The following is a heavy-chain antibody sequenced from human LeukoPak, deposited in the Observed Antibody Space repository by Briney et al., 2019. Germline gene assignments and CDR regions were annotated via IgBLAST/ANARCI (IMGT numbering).Heavy chain of an antibody. CDR2: ISYDGSNK. J-gene: IGHJ4*02. D-gene: IGHD3-9*01. CDR3: ARERGVRSYYDILTGYYDYFDY. V-gene: IGHV3-30*04. CDR1: GFTFSSYA. Sequence: GGSLRLSCAASGFTFSSYAMHWVRQAPGKGLERVAVISYDGSNKYYADSVKGRFTISRDNSKNTLYLQMNSLRAEDTAVYYCARERGVRSYYDILTGYYDYFDYWGQGTLVTVSS.